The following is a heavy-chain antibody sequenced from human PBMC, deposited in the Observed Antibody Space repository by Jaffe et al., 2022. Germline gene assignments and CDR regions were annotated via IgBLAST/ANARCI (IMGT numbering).Heavy chain of an antibody. V-gene: IGHV4-38-2*01. Sequence: QVQLQESGPGLVKPSETLSLTCAVSGYSISSGYYWGWIRQPPGKGLEWIGSIYHSGSTYYNPSLKSRVTISVDTSKNQFSLKLSSVTAADTAVYYCARHRLVVVVPAAIMGDNWFDPWGQGTLVTVSS. CDR1: GYSISSGYY. D-gene: IGHD2-2*01. J-gene: IGHJ5*02. CDR2: IYHSGST. CDR3: ARHRLVVVVPAAIMGDNWFDP.